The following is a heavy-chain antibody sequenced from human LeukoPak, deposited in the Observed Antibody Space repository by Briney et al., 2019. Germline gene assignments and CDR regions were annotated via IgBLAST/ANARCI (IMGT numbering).Heavy chain of an antibody. V-gene: IGHV3-21*01. CDR2: ISSSSSYI. J-gene: IGHJ3*02. CDR1: GFTFSSYS. CDR3: ARDSSDVAFDI. Sequence: GGSLRLSCAASGFTFSSYSMNWVRQAPGKGLEWVSSISSSSSYIYYADSVKGRFTISRDNAKNSLYLQMNSLRAEDTAVYYCARDSSDVAFDIWGQGIMVTVSS.